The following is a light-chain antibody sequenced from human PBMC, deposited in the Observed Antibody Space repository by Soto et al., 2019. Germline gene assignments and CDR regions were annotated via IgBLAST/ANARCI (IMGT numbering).Light chain of an antibody. CDR2: EVS. Sequence: QSVLTQPASVSGSPGQSITISCTGTSSDVGSYNLVSWYQQHPGKAPKLMIYEVSKRPSGVSNRFSGSKSGNTASLTISGLQAEDEADYYCCSYAGSSPYVFGTGTNVPV. J-gene: IGLJ1*01. CDR3: CSYAGSSPYV. V-gene: IGLV2-23*02. CDR1: SSDVGSYNL.